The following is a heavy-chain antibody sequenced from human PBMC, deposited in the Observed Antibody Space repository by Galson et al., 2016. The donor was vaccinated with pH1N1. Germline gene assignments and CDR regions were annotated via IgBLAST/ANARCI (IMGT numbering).Heavy chain of an antibody. CDR2: ISPIFGSI. CDR3: ATAGPLVREILYYSYAMDV. J-gene: IGHJ6*02. CDR1: GGTFSNSA. D-gene: IGHD3-10*01. Sequence: SVKVSCKASGGTFSNSAISWVRQAPGQGLEWMGGISPIFGSINYAQRFQGRVTVSADIFTKTAYMELSSLTYEDTATYYCATAGPLVREILYYSYAMDVWGQGTTVTVSS. V-gene: IGHV1-69*06.